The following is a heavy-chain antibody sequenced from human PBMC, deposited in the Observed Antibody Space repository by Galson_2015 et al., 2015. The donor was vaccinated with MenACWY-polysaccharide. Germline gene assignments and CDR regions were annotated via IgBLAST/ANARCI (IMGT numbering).Heavy chain of an antibody. D-gene: IGHD3-16*01. Sequence: PALVKPTQPLTLTCTFSGFSLYTGGVGVAWIRQPPGKALEWLALIYWNDDDHYSPSLKSRLTITEDTSKNQVVLTMTNMDPVDTATYYCAHSRGGILVPFDFWGQGILVTVAS. CDR2: IYWNDDD. J-gene: IGHJ4*02. CDR3: AHSRGGILVPFDF. CDR1: GFSLYTGGVG. V-gene: IGHV2-5*01.